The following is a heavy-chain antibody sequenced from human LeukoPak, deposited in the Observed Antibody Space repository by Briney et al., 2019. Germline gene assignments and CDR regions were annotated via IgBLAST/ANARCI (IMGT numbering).Heavy chain of an antibody. Sequence: GGSLRLSCAASGFTFSDYYMSWIRQAPGKGLEWVSYISSSGSTIYYADSVKGRFTISRDNAKNSLYLQMNSLRAEDTAVYYCAKSRGYNYGPDDFDYWGQGTLVTVSS. CDR2: ISSSGSTI. CDR3: AKSRGYNYGPDDFDY. J-gene: IGHJ4*02. V-gene: IGHV3-11*01. D-gene: IGHD5-18*01. CDR1: GFTFSDYY.